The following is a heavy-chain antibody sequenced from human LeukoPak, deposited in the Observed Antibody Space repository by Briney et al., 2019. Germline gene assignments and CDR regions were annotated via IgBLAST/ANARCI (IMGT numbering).Heavy chain of an antibody. CDR3: AREGGYCSSTSCYPPDY. CDR1: GGSFSGYY. J-gene: IGHJ4*02. Sequence: PSETLSLTCAVYGGSFSGYYWGWIRRPPGKGLEWIGEINHSGSTNYNPSLKSRVTISVDTSKNQFSLKLSSVTAADTAVYYCAREGGYCSSTSCYPPDYWGQGTLVTVSS. D-gene: IGHD2-2*01. CDR2: INHSGST. V-gene: IGHV4-34*01.